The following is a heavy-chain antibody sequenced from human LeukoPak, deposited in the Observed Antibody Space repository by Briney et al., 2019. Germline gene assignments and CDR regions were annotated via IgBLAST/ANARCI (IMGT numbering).Heavy chain of an antibody. V-gene: IGHV1-46*01. CDR1: GYTFTNYY. CDR3: ATWGSSSSPVPTMDV. D-gene: IGHD6-13*01. CDR2: INPSGGST. Sequence: ASVKVSCKASGYTFTNYYMHWVRQAPGQGLEWMGIINPSGGSTTYTQRFQGRVIMTRDTSTSTVYMELSSLRSEDTAVYYCATWGSSSSPVPTMDVWGQGTTVTVSS. J-gene: IGHJ6*02.